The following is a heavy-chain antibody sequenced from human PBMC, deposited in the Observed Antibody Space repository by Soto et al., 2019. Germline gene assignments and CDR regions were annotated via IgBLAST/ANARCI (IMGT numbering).Heavy chain of an antibody. Sequence: SETLSLTCTVSGGSISSDSYYWGWIRQSPEKGLEWIASISYSGSTYYNPTLKSRVTISVDRSKNQFSLKLSSVTAADTAVYYCASSHAGAHITAAVHWGQGSLVTVSS. CDR2: ISYSGST. CDR3: ASSHAGAHITAAVH. CDR1: GGSISSDSYY. V-gene: IGHV4-39*07. D-gene: IGHD6-13*01. J-gene: IGHJ4*02.